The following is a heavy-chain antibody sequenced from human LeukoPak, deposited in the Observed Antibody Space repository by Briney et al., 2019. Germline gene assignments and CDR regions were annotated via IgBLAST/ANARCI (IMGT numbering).Heavy chain of an antibody. D-gene: IGHD3-10*01. CDR3: ARERFGPNWFDP. V-gene: IGHV4-30-2*01. Sequence: SETLSLTCAVSGGSISSGGYSWSWIRQPPGKGLEWIGYIYHGGSTYYNPSLKSRVTISVDRSKNQFSLKLSSVTAADTAVYYCARERFGPNWFDPWGQGTLVTVSS. CDR2: IYHGGST. CDR1: GGSISSGGYS. J-gene: IGHJ5*02.